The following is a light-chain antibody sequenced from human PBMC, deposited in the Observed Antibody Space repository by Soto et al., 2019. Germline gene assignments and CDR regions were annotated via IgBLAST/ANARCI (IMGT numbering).Light chain of an antibody. CDR1: QSVSSSY. CDR2: GAS. Sequence: EIVFTQSPCTLHLYPGERATLSCRASQSVSSSYLAWYQQKPGQAPRLLIYGASSRATDIPARFSGSGSGTDFTLTISSLEPEDFALYYCQQRSNWPITFGQGTRLEIK. V-gene: IGKV3D-20*02. J-gene: IGKJ5*01. CDR3: QQRSNWPIT.